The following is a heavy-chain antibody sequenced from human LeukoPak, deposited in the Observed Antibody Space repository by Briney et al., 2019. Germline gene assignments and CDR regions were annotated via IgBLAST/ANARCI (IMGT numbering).Heavy chain of an antibody. CDR1: GYTFTSYG. J-gene: IGHJ2*01. CDR3: ARSHRYSGSSTASWFDL. V-gene: IGHV1-18*01. CDR2: ISAYNGNT. Sequence: WASVKVSCKASGYTFTSYGISWVRQAPGQGLEWMGWISAYNGNTNYAQKLQGRVTMTTDTSTSTAYMELRRLRSDDTAVYYCARSHRYSGSSTASWFDLWGRGTLVTVSS. D-gene: IGHD1-26*01.